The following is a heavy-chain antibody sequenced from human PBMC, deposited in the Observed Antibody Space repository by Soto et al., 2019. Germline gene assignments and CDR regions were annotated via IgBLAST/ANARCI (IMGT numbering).Heavy chain of an antibody. CDR2: TYYRSRFFS. V-gene: IGHV6-1*01. CDR3: VRDRYSSSGWFDP. Sequence: SQTLSLTCAISGDSVSSNTASWNWIRQSPSGGLEWLGRTYYRSRFFSDYAESVKSRIIINPDTSKNQFSLQLKSVTPEDTAVYYCVRDRYSSSGWFDPWGQGTPVTVSS. CDR1: GDSVSSNTAS. D-gene: IGHD3-10*01. J-gene: IGHJ5*02.